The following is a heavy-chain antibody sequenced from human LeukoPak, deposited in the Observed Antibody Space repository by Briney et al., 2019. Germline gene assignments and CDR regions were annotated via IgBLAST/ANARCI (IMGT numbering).Heavy chain of an antibody. CDR3: VKCDGSCRLGYFDS. Sequence: GGSLRLSCAASGFIFSSYAMGWVRQAAGEGLEWVSVISGSGRSTYYADSVKGRFTMSRDNSKNTLYLQMNSLRAEDTAVYYCVKCDGSCRLGYFDSWGQGTLVTVSS. CDR2: ISGSGRST. D-gene: IGHD2-15*01. V-gene: IGHV3-23*01. CDR1: GFIFSSYA. J-gene: IGHJ4*02.